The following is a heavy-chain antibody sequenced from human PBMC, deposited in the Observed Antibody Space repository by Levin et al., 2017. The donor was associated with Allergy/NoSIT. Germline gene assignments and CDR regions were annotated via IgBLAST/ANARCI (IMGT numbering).Heavy chain of an antibody. V-gene: IGHV3-30*18. J-gene: IGHJ6*02. Sequence: AGGSLRLSCAASGFTFSSYGMHWVRQAPGKGLEWVAVISYDGSNKYYADSVKGRFTISRDNSKNTLYLQMNSLRAEDTAVYYCAKVLPPINQNYPVTYYYYGMDVWGQGTTVTVSS. CDR2: ISYDGSNK. CDR3: AKVLPPINQNYPVTYYYYGMDV. D-gene: IGHD1-14*01. CDR1: GFTFSSYG.